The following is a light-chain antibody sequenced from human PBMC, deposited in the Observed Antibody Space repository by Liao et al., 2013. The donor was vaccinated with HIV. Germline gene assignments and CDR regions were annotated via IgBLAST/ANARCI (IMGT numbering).Light chain of an antibody. V-gene: IGLV3-21*04. J-gene: IGLJ1*01. Sequence: SYVLTQPPSVSVAPGKTARITCGGNNIGIKSVHWYQQKPGQAPVLVINYDSDRPSGIPERFSGSNSGNTATLTISRVEAGDEADYYCQVWDSSSDHSYVFGTGTKVTVL. CDR2: YDS. CDR3: QVWDSSSDHSYV. CDR1: NIGIKS.